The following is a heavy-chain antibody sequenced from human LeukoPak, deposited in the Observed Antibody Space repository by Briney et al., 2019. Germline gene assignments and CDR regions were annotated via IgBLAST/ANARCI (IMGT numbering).Heavy chain of an antibody. CDR1: GGSISSGDYY. CDR2: IYYSGST. Sequence: PSETLSLTCTVSGGSISSGDYYWSWIRQPPGKGLEWIGYIYYSGSTYYNPSLKSRVTISVDTPKNQFSLKLSSVTAADTAVYYCARDGRKKDTAIYWGQGTLVTVSS. D-gene: IGHD5-18*01. V-gene: IGHV4-30-4*01. CDR3: ARDGRKKDTAIY. J-gene: IGHJ4*02.